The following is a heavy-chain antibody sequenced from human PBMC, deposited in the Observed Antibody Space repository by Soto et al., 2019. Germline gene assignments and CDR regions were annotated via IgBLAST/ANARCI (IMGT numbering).Heavy chain of an antibody. CDR3: ARHYSGSPFDY. J-gene: IGHJ4*02. CDR1: GGSMSRSRYY. V-gene: IGHV4-39*01. Sequence: PEALSLSWTVSGGSMSRSRYYWGWIRQPPGKGLEWIGSIYYSGSTYYNPSLKSRVTISVDTSKNQFSLKLSSVTAADTAVYYCARHYSGSPFDYWGQGTLVTVS. CDR2: IYYSGST. D-gene: IGHD1-26*01.